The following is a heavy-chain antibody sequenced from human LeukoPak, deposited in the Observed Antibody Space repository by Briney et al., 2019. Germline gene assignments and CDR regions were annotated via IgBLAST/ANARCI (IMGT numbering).Heavy chain of an antibody. J-gene: IGHJ4*02. Sequence: GGSLRLSCAASGFPFSTYTMNWVRQAPGKGLEWVSAISRSGSTTAYADFLKGRFTISRDNSKNMLYLQMNSLRADDTAVYYCAPRSGGDPPFDNWGQGSLVTVSS. CDR2: ISRSGSTT. D-gene: IGHD2-21*02. CDR1: GFPFSTYT. V-gene: IGHV3-23*01. CDR3: APRSGGDPPFDN.